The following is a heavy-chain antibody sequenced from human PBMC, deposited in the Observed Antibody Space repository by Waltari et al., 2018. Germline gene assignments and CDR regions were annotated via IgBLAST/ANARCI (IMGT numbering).Heavy chain of an antibody. V-gene: IGHV4-34*01. CDR3: ARRIPSIAAAGFGGTGKYYFDY. CDR2: INHSGST. J-gene: IGHJ4*02. Sequence: QVQLQQWGAGLLKPSETLSLTCAVYGGSFSGYYWSWIRQPPGKGLEWIGEINHSGSTNYNPSLKSRVTISVETSKNQFSLKLSSVTAADTAVYYCARRIPSIAAAGFGGTGKYYFDYWGQGTLVTVSS. CDR1: GGSFSGYY. D-gene: IGHD6-13*01.